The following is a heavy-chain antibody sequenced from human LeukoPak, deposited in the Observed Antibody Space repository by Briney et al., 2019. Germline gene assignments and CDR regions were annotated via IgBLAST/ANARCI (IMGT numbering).Heavy chain of an antibody. V-gene: IGHV3-33*08. CDR3: ARDRIGKYSIDY. D-gene: IGHD2-15*01. J-gene: IGHJ4*02. CDR2: ISDNGRRT. CDR1: GFTFSNFG. Sequence: GGSLRLSCAASGFTFSNFGLNWVRQAPGKGLEWVAFISDNGRRTYYLESVKGLFTISRDDSKNTLYLQMNSLRVEDTAVYYRARDRIGKYSIDYWGQGTLVTVSS.